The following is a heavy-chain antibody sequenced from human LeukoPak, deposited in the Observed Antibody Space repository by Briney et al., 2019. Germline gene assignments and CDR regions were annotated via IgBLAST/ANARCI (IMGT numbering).Heavy chain of an antibody. V-gene: IGHV4-34*01. CDR1: GGSFSGYY. CDR3: ASDHH. CDR2: INHSGST. Sequence: KPSETLSLTCAVYGGSFSGYYWSWIRQPPGRGLEWIGEINHSGSTNYNPSLKSRVTISVDTSKNQFSLKLSSVTAADTAVYYCASDHHWGQGTLVTVSS. J-gene: IGHJ4*02.